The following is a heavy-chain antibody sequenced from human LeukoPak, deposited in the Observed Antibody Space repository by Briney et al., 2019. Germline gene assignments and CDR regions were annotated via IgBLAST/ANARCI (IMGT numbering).Heavy chain of an antibody. D-gene: IGHD2-15*01. CDR1: GYTFTGYY. V-gene: IGHV1-2*04. CDR3: ARGGDCSGGSCYSDEPQKTLAA. J-gene: IGHJ1*01. Sequence: GASVKVSCKASGYTFTGYYMHWVRQAPGQGLEWMGWINPNSGGTNYAQKFQGWVTMTRDTSISTAYMELSRLRSDDTAVYYCARGGDCSGGSCYSDEPQKTLAAWGQGTLVTVSS. CDR2: INPNSGGT.